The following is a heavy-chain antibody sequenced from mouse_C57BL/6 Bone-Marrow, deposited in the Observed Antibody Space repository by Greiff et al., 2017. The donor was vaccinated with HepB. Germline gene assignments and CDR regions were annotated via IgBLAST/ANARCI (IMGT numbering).Heavy chain of an antibody. V-gene: IGHV5-12*02. CDR2: ISNGGGST. D-gene: IGHD2-4*01. J-gene: IGHJ3*01. CDR3: ARHNDYDAFAY. CDR1: GFSFSDYY. Sequence: EVKLVESGGGLVQPGGSLKLSCATSGFSFSDYYMYGVRQTPEKRLEWVAYISNGGGSTYYPDTVKGRFTISRDNAKNTLYLQMSRLKSEDTAMYYCARHNDYDAFAYWGQGTLVTVSA.